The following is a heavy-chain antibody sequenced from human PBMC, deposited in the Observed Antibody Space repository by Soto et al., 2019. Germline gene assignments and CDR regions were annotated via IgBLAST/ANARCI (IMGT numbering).Heavy chain of an antibody. J-gene: IGHJ6*02. Sequence: EVQLVESGGGSVQPGESLRLSGAASGFSFRDYDMHWVRQRKGKGLEWVSALGAARDPYYVGSVKGRFSVSRDNAQNSLFLQMNNLRVDDTAVYFCARAYLGRLPRRADYYYAMDVWGRGTTVTVSS. CDR2: LGAARDP. D-gene: IGHD1-26*01. V-gene: IGHV3-13*05. CDR1: GFSFRDYD. CDR3: ARAYLGRLPRRADYYYAMDV.